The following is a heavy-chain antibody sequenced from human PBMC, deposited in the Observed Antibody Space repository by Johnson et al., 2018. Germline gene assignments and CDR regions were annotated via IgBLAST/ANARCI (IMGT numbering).Heavy chain of an antibody. CDR1: GFIFNDYA. Sequence: VQLVQSGGGLVQPGRSLRLSCVASGFIFNDYAMHWVLPAPWKGLEWVSGISWNSGTIAYGDSVKGRFSTSRANAKNSPYLQMNILRPEDTAFYYCAKDIAAGGAGGACDSLGQGTRGTLSA. CDR2: ISWNSGTI. D-gene: IGHD6-13*01. V-gene: IGHV3-9*01. J-gene: IGHJ3*02. CDR3: AKDIAAGGAGGACDS.